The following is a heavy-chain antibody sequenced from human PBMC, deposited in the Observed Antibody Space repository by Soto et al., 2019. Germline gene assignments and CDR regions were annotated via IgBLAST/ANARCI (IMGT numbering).Heavy chain of an antibody. CDR1: GFKFIDYY. J-gene: IGHJ6*02. V-gene: IGHV1-69-2*01. D-gene: IGHD2-21*01. CDR3: ATTTAVIVAQGPMDV. Sequence: EVQLVQSGAEVKKPGATVKISCKVSGFKFIDYYLYWVQQAPGKALEWMGRVDPEDGETVYSEKFQGRLTITADTSRDIAHMEVSGLRSEDTAVYFCATTTAVIVAQGPMDVWGQGTTVIVSS. CDR2: VDPEDGET.